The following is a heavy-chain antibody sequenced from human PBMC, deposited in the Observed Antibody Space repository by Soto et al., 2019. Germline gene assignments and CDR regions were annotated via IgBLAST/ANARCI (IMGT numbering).Heavy chain of an antibody. CDR1: GGTFSSYA. CDR2: IIPMFATS. V-gene: IGHV1-69*01. D-gene: IGHD3-10*01. J-gene: IGHJ6*02. CDR3: ARRTEGTNYYYVMYV. Sequence: QVQLVQSGAEVKKPGSSVRVSCKASGGTFSSYAISWVRQAPGQGLEWMGGIIPMFATSHYAQKLQVTHYGQNLQGRVTITPDESTSTAYMEMTSMRSEDTSVYYCARRTEGTNYYYVMYVLGQGTTVTVSS.